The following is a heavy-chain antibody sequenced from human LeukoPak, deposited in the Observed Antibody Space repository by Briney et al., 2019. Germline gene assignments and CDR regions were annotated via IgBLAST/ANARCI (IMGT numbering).Heavy chain of an antibody. CDR3: ARANCGGDCYAPFDY. D-gene: IGHD2-21*02. CDR2: ISSSGNTI. V-gene: IGHV3-48*03. CDR1: GFTFSSYE. Sequence: GGSLRLSCAASGFTFSSYEMNWVRQAPGKGLEWVSYISSSGNTIQYADSVKGRFTISRDNAKSSLYLQMNSLRAEDTAVYYCARANCGGDCYAPFDYWGQGTLVTVSS. J-gene: IGHJ4*02.